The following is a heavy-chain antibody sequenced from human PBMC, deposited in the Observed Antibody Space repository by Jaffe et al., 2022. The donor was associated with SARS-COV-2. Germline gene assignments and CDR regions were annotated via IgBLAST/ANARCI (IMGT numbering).Heavy chain of an antibody. CDR3: AREGEGLRGLQH. CDR1: GYTLSHSY. D-gene: IGHD3-16*01. Sequence: QVQLLQSGAEVRKPGASVKVSCKASGYTLSHSYMHWVRQAPGQGPEWMGWINAYSGDTKYAQKFQGRVIMTRDTSINSAYMELSSLRSDDTAVYYCAREGEGLRGLQHWGQGTLVTVSS. CDR2: INAYSGDT. V-gene: IGHV1-2*02. J-gene: IGHJ1*01.